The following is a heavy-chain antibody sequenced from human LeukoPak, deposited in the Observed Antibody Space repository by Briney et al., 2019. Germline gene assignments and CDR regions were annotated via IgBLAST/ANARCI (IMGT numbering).Heavy chain of an antibody. CDR2: ISAYNGNT. J-gene: IGHJ5*02. Sequence: ASVKVSCKASGYTFTSYDISWVRQAPGQGLEWMGWISAYNGNTNYAQKLQGRVSMTTDTSTSTAYMELRSLRSDDTAVYYCARHSVRDNNWFDPWGQGTLVTVSS. V-gene: IGHV1-18*01. CDR1: GYTFTSYD. D-gene: IGHD2-15*01. CDR3: ARHSVRDNNWFDP.